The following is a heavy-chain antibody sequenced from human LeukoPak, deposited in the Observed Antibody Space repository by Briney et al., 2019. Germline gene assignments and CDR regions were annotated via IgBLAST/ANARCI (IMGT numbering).Heavy chain of an antibody. CDR3: ARGSTIRYYYDSSGYYRGAADY. J-gene: IGHJ4*02. CDR1: GYTFTGYY. CDR2: INPNSGGT. V-gene: IGHV1-2*02. Sequence: SVKVSCKASGYTFTGYYMHWVRQAPGQGLEWMGWINPNSGGTNYAQKFQGRVTMTRDTSISTAYMELRSLRSDDTAVYYCARGSTIRYYYDSSGYYRGAADYWGQGTLVTVSS. D-gene: IGHD3-22*01.